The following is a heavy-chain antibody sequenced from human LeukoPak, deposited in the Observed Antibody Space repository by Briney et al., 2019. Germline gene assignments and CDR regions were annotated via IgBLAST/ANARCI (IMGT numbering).Heavy chain of an antibody. V-gene: IGHV3-23*01. D-gene: IGHD4-17*01. J-gene: IGHJ5*02. CDR3: AKGDGEIPDNWFDP. CDR1: GFTFSRYA. Sequence: GGSLRLSCAASGFTFSRYAMTWVRQAPGKGLEWVSAISGSGGSTYYADSVKGRFIISRDNSKNTVFLQMNSLRAEDTAVYYCAKGDGEIPDNWFDPWGQGTLATVSS. CDR2: ISGSGGST.